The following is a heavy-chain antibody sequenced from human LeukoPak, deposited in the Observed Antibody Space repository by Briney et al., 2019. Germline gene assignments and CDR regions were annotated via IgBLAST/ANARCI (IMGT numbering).Heavy chain of an antibody. Sequence: PGGSLRLSCAASGFTFSSYEMNWVRQAPGKGLEWVSYISSSGSTIYYADSVKGRFTISRDDAKNSLSLQMNSLRAEDTAVYYCARGRDGYNSDYWGQGTLVTFSS. CDR2: ISSSGSTI. CDR3: ARGRDGYNSDY. CDR1: GFTFSSYE. D-gene: IGHD5-24*01. V-gene: IGHV3-48*03. J-gene: IGHJ4*02.